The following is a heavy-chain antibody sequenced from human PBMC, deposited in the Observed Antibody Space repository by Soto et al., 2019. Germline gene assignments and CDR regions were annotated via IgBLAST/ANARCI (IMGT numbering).Heavy chain of an antibody. CDR3: ARSNSGYYKWFDP. CDR1: ADSISNSNYY. V-gene: IGHV4-39*01. J-gene: IGHJ5*02. CDR2: IYYSGIT. D-gene: IGHD3-22*01. Sequence: SETLSLTCIVSADSISNSNYYWGWIRQPPGKGLEWIANIYYSGITYCNPSLKSRVAISVDTSKNQFSLKLSSVTAADTAIYYCARSNSGYYKWFDPWGQGTLVTVSS.